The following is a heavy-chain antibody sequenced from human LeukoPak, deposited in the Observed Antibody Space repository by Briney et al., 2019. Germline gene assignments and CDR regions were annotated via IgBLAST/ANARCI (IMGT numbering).Heavy chain of an antibody. D-gene: IGHD6-13*01. J-gene: IGHJ4*02. CDR3: ARSRSSSWYFDY. CDR2: IYYSGSA. V-gene: IGHV4-30-4*02. CDR1: GDSISSGAYY. Sequence: PSETLSLTCTVSGDSISSGAYYWSWIRQPPGKGLEWIGYIYYSGSAYYSPSLKSRVIISVDTSKNQFSLKLNSVTAADTAVYYCARSRSSSWYFDYWGQGTLVTVSS.